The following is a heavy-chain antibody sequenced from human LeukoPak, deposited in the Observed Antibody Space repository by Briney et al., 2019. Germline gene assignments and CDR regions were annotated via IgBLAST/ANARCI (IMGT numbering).Heavy chain of an antibody. V-gene: IGHV3-23*01. D-gene: IGHD4-23*01. CDR3: AKDRNYGGPLFLY. CDR2: ISGSGGST. CDR1: GFTFSSYA. Sequence: HRGGSLRLSCAASGFTFSSYAMSWVRQAPGKGLEWVSAISGSGGSTYYADSVKGRFTISRDNSKNTLYLQVNSLRAEDTAVYYCAKDRNYGGPLFLYWGQGTLVTVSS. J-gene: IGHJ4*02.